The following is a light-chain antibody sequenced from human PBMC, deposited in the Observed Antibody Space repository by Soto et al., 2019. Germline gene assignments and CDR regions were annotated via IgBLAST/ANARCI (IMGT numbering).Light chain of an antibody. J-gene: IGLJ1*01. CDR3: ASYTSSTTYV. CDR1: SSDVGGYNY. V-gene: IGLV2-14*01. CDR2: DVS. Sequence: QSVLTQPASVSGSPGQSITISCTGTSSDVGGYNYVSWYQQHPGKATKLVISDVSNRPSGISNRFSGSKSGNTASLTISGLQAEDEGDYYCASYTSSTTYVFGTGTKVTVL.